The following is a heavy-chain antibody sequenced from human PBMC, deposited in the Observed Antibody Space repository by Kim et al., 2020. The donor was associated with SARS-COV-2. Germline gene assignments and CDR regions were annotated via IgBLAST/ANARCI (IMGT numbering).Heavy chain of an antibody. CDR1: GGSFSGYY. Sequence: SETLSLTCAVYGGSFSGYYWSWIRQPPGKGLEWIGEINHSGSTNYNPSPKSRVTISVDTSKNQSSLKLSSVTAADTAVYYCARGRGGSYYGSGSNKPFDYWGQGTLVTISS. CDR3: ARGRGGSYYGSGSNKPFDY. J-gene: IGHJ4*02. D-gene: IGHD3-10*01. V-gene: IGHV4-34*01. CDR2: INHSGST.